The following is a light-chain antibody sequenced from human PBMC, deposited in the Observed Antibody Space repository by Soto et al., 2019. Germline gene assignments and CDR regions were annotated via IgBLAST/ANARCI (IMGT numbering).Light chain of an antibody. CDR2: TND. J-gene: IGLJ3*02. Sequence: QSVLTQAPSASGTPGQRVTISCSGSNSNIVSNTVSWYQQVPGTAPKVLSYTNDQRPSGVPDRLSGSKSGTSASLAIGGVQSEDEGDYYCAAWDGSLHGWVFGGWPKRTVL. V-gene: IGLV1-44*01. CDR3: AAWDGSLHGWV. CDR1: NSNIVSNT.